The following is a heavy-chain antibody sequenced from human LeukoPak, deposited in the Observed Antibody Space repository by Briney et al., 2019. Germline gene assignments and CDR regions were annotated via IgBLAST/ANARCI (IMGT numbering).Heavy chain of an antibody. J-gene: IGHJ4*02. CDR1: GFTFSSYA. D-gene: IGHD3-22*01. CDR3: AKPLTYYYDSSGYYYPFDY. V-gene: IGHV3-23*01. Sequence: GGSLRLSCAASGFTFSSYAMSWVRQAPGKGLEWVSAISGSGGSTYYADSVKGRFTISRDNSKNTLYLQMNSLRAEDTAVYYCAKPLTYYYDSSGYYYPFDYWGQGTLVTVSS. CDR2: ISGSGGST.